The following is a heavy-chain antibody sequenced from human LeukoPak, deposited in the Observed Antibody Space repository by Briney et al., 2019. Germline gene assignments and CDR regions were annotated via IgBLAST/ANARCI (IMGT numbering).Heavy chain of an antibody. V-gene: IGHV1-2*02. Sequence: GASVKVSCKASGYTFTGYYMHWVRQAPGQGLEWMGWINPNGGGTNYAQKFQGRVTMTRDTSISTAYMELSRLRSDDTAVYYCARDEGRYCSSTSCSLDYWGQGTLVTVSS. CDR2: INPNGGGT. D-gene: IGHD2-2*01. CDR3: ARDEGRYCSSTSCSLDY. CDR1: GYTFTGYY. J-gene: IGHJ4*02.